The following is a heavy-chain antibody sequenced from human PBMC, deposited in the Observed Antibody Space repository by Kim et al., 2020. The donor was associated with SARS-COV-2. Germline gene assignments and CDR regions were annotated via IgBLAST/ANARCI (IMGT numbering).Heavy chain of an antibody. CDR1: GGSISSGGYY. V-gene: IGHV4-31*03. J-gene: IGHJ4*02. CDR3: ARDRRDGYSDYFDY. D-gene: IGHD4-4*01. CDR2: NYHSGST. Sequence: SETLSLTCTVSGGSISSGGYYWSWIRQHPGKGLEWLGYNYHSGSTYYNPSLTSRVTISVDTSKNQFSLKLRSVTAADTAEFYCARDRRDGYSDYFDYWGQGTLGTVSS.